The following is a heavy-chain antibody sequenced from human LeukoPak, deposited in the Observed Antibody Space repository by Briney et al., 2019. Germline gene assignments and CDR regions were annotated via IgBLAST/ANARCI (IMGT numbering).Heavy chain of an antibody. V-gene: IGHV4-61*02. J-gene: IGHJ4*02. CDR2: IYTSGST. CDR1: GGSISSGSYY. Sequence: PSETLSLTCTVSGGSISSGSYYWSWIRQPAGKGLEWIGRIYTSGSTNYNPSLKSRVTISVDTSKNQFSLKLSSVTAADTAVYYCAREAAAAVGYWGQGTLVTVSS. D-gene: IGHD6-13*01. CDR3: AREAAAAVGY.